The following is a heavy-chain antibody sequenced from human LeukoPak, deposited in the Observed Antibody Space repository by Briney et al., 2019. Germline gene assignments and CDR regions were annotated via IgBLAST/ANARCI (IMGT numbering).Heavy chain of an antibody. CDR1: GYTFTGYF. D-gene: IGHD1-26*01. CDR2: INPNSGGT. Sequence: ASVKVSCKASGYTFTGYFMHWVRQAPGQRLEWMGWINPNSGGTNYAQKFQGSVTMTSDTSISTTYMDLSRLRSEDTAVYYCARRGSSVGGSYYSFDYWGQGTLVTVSS. V-gene: IGHV1-2*02. CDR3: ARRGSSVGGSYYSFDY. J-gene: IGHJ4*02.